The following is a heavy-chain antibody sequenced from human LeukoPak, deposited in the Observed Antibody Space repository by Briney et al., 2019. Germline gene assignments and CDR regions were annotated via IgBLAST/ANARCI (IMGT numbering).Heavy chain of an antibody. CDR2: LNPHNGDS. D-gene: IGHD3-16*02. V-gene: IGHV1-2*02. Sequence: ASLKVSCKASGYTFIGYYIHWVRQAPGQGLEWMGWLNPHNGDSNYAQKFQGRVTMTRDTSISTAYMELSGLRSDDTAVYYCARVDQRVSFYFDYWGPGTLITVSS. CDR1: GYTFIGYY. J-gene: IGHJ4*02. CDR3: ARVDQRVSFYFDY.